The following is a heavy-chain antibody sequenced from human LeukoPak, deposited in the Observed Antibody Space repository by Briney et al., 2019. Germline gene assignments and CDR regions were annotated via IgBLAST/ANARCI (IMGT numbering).Heavy chain of an antibody. CDR2: INTYTGNP. CDR1: GYTFTSYA. Sequence: ASVKVSCKASGYTFTSYAMNWVRQAPGQGLEWMGWINTYTGNPTYAQGFTGRFVFSLDTSVSTAYLQISSLKAEDTAVYYCARDPLGYCSGGSCFNHYYMDVWGKGTTVTVSS. CDR3: ARDPLGYCSGGSCFNHYYMDV. V-gene: IGHV7-4-1*02. D-gene: IGHD2-15*01. J-gene: IGHJ6*03.